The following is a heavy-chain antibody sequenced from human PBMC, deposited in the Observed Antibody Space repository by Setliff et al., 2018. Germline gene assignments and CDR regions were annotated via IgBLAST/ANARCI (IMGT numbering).Heavy chain of an antibody. D-gene: IGHD1-1*01. V-gene: IGHV4-39*01. J-gene: IGHJ4*02. CDR2: IYYRGDT. CDR3: ARTGTYRYFDY. CDR1: GASLNSGTYY. Sequence: SETLSLTCTVSGASLNSGTYYWGWIRQPPGKGLEWIGRIYYRGDTYYNASLKGRLTISADTAQNQFSLRLTSVTAADTAVYYCARTGTYRYFDYWGQGALVTVSS.